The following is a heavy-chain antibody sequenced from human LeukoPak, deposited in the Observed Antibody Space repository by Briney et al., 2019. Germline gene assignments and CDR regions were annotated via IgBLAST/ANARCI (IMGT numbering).Heavy chain of an antibody. CDR3: ARLLFSAGRITMIVPDFDL. CDR1: GGSISSGTYY. Sequence: SSETLSLTCTVSGGSISSGTYYWSWIRQPAGKGLEWIGSIYHSGSTYYNPSLKSRVTISVDTSKNQFSLKLSSVTAADTAVYYCARLLFSAGRITMIVPDFDLWGRGTLVTVSS. D-gene: IGHD3-22*01. CDR2: IYHSGST. V-gene: IGHV4-39*07. J-gene: IGHJ2*01.